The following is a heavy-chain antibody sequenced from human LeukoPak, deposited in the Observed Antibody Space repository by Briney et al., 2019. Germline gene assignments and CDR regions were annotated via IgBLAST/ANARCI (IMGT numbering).Heavy chain of an antibody. D-gene: IGHD4-23*01. CDR1: GGSLSNYY. CDR3: ARGGNALDY. Sequence: SETLSLTCTVSGGSLSNYYWDWIRQPAGKGLDWIGSFYYTGSTNYNPSLRSRVTISLDTSKNQISLRLSSVTAADTAVYYCARGGNALDYWGQGTLVTVSS. CDR2: FYYTGST. V-gene: IGHV4-59*01. J-gene: IGHJ4*02.